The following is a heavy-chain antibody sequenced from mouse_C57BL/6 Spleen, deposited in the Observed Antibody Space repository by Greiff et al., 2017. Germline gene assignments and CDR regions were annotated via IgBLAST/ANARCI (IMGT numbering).Heavy chain of an antibody. CDR1: GYAFSSSW. CDR2: IYPGDGDT. CDR3: ARSGRSFFAY. J-gene: IGHJ3*01. Sequence: QVQLKESGPELVKPGASVKISCKASGYAFSSSWMNWVKQRPGKGLEWIGRIYPGDGDTNYNGKFKGKATLTADKSSSTAYMQLSSLTSEDSAVYFCARSGRSFFAYWGQGTLVTVSA. D-gene: IGHD1-1*01. V-gene: IGHV1-82*01.